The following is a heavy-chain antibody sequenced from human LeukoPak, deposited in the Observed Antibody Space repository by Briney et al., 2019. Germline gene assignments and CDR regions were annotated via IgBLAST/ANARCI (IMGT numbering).Heavy chain of an antibody. CDR2: IYSGGST. Sequence: PGGSLKLSCAASGFPLKSNYMSWVRQAPGKGLEWVSVIYSGGSTYYPDSVKGRFTISRDNSKNTLYLQMNSLRAEDTAVYYCASPGVYYGSGSYYYWGQGTLVTVSS. D-gene: IGHD3-10*01. CDR1: GFPLKSNY. V-gene: IGHV3-53*01. CDR3: ASPGVYYGSGSYYY. J-gene: IGHJ4*02.